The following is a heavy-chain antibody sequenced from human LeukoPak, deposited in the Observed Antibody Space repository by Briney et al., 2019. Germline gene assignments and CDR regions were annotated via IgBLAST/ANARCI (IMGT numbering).Heavy chain of an antibody. CDR2: IYYSGST. V-gene: IGHV4-39*07. D-gene: IGHD4-23*01. Sequence: SETLSLTCSVSGASISSSGYYYWGWIRQPPGKGLEWIGSIYYSGSTYYNPSLKSRVTISVDTSKNQFSLKLSSVTAADTAVYYCARDPFGGGDYWGQGTLVTVSS. CDR3: ARDPFGGGDY. J-gene: IGHJ4*02. CDR1: GASISSSGYYY.